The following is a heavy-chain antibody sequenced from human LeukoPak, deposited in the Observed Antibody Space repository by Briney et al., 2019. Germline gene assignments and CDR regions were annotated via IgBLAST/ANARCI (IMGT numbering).Heavy chain of an antibody. D-gene: IGHD3-3*01. V-gene: IGHV3-20*04. CDR2: INWNGGST. Sequence: RSGGSLRLSCAASGFTFDDYGMSWVRQAPGKGLEWVSGINWNGGSTGYADSVKGRFTISRDNAKNSLYLQMNSLRAEDTALYYCAREDGYDFWSCYYRGGYFDYWGQGTLVTVSS. CDR1: GFTFDDYG. CDR3: AREDGYDFWSCYYRGGYFDY. J-gene: IGHJ4*02.